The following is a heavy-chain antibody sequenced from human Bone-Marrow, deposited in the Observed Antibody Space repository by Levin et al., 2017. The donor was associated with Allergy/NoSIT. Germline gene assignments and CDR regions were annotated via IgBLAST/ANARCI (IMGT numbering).Heavy chain of an antibody. J-gene: IGHJ3*02. CDR1: GFTFSSYW. CDR2: INRDGSST. V-gene: IGHV3-74*01. D-gene: IGHD2-2*01. Sequence: QSGGSLRLSCAASGFTFSSYWMHWVRQAPGKGLVWVSRINRDGSSTSYADSVKGRFTISRDNAKNTLYLQMNSLRAEDTAVYYCARDVWYCSSTCTLNDAFDTWGQGTMVTVSS. CDR3: ARDVWYCSSTCTLNDAFDT.